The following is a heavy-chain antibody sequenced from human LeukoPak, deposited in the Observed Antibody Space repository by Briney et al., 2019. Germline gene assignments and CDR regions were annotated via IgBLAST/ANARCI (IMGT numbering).Heavy chain of an antibody. CDR3: ARVSYYYGFL. V-gene: IGHV4-34*01. D-gene: IGHD3-10*01. CDR2: INHRGFT. CDR1: GGSFSGYS. Sequence: SETLSLTCAVYGGSFSGYSWSWIRQPPGKGLEWIGEINHRGFTNSNPSLKSRVIISVDTSKKQFSLRLNSVTAADRAVYYCARVSYYYGFLWGQGTLVTVSS. J-gene: IGHJ4*02.